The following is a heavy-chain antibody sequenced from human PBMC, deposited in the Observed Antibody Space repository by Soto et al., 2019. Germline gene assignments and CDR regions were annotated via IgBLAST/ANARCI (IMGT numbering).Heavy chain of an antibody. CDR2: IWYDGSNK. V-gene: IGHV3-33*01. Sequence: QTGGSLRLSCAASGFTFSSYGMHWVRQAPGKGLEWVAVIWYDGSNKYYADSVKGRFTISRDNSKNTLYLQMNSLRAEDTAVYYCARNPLVRYLKEEDYYYYGMDVWGQGTTVTVSS. J-gene: IGHJ6*02. D-gene: IGHD3-9*01. CDR1: GFTFSSYG. CDR3: ARNPLVRYLKEEDYYYYGMDV.